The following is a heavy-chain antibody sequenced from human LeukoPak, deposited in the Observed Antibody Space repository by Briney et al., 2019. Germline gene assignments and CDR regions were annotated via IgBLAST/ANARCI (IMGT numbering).Heavy chain of an antibody. CDR1: GFTFSSYA. V-gene: IGHV3-21*06. Sequence: GGSLRLSCTASGFTFSSYAMTWVRQAPGKGLEWISSMSSGSRYIYYADPVRGRFTISRGNAKNSLYLIMNSLRAEDTAIYYCARDRPTGASRVFVVQWGQGTPVTVSS. J-gene: IGHJ4*02. CDR3: ARDRPTGASRVFVVQ. D-gene: IGHD3-3*01. CDR2: MSSGSRYI.